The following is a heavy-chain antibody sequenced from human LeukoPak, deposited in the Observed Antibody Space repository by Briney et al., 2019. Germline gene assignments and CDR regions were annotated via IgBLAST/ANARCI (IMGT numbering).Heavy chain of an antibody. D-gene: IGHD6-13*01. J-gene: IGHJ5*02. CDR1: GFTFSDYY. Sequence: GGSLRLSCAASGFTFSDYYMSWIRQAPGKGLEWVSYISSSSSYTNYADSVKGRFTISRDNAKNSLYLQMNSLRAEDTAVYYCARDRMRYSSSWYPNWFDPWGQGTLVTVSS. V-gene: IGHV3-11*05. CDR2: ISSSSSYT. CDR3: ARDRMRYSSSWYPNWFDP.